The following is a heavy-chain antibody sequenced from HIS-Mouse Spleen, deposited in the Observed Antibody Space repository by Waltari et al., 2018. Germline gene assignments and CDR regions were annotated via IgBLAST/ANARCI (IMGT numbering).Heavy chain of an antibody. J-gene: IGHJ4*02. V-gene: IGHV3-30*18. CDR2: ISYDGSNK. Sequence: QVQLVESGGGVVQPGRSLRLSCAASGFTFSSYGMHWVRQAPGKGLGLVAVISYDGSNKYYADSVKGRFTISRDNSKNTLYLQMNSLRAEDTAVYYCAKVNSGSYYFDYWGQGTLVTVSS. D-gene: IGHD1-26*01. CDR3: AKVNSGSYYFDY. CDR1: GFTFSSYG.